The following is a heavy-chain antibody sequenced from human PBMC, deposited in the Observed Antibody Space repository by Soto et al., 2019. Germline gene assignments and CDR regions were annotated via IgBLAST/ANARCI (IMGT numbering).Heavy chain of an antibody. CDR1: GFTFTRYD. D-gene: IGHD3-22*01. V-gene: IGHV3-33*01. J-gene: IGHJ4*02. CDR2: IWYDGSNK. CDR3: ARYYYDSSGYRGYFDY. Sequence: GSLRLSCAASGFTFTRYDMHWVRQAPGKELQWVAVIWYDGSNKYYADSVKGRFTISRDNSKNTLYLQMNSLRAEDTAVYYCARYYYDSSGYRGYFDYWGQGTLVTVSS.